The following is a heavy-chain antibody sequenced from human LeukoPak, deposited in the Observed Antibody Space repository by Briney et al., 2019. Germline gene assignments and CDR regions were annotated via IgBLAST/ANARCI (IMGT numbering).Heavy chain of an antibody. V-gene: IGHV4-59*01. Sequence: SETLSLTCTVSGASISSYYWSWIRQPPGKGLEWIGYIYYSGSTNYNPSLKSRVTFSVDTSKNQFSLKLISVTAADTAVYYCAAGGGSNFDYWGQGTLVTVSS. J-gene: IGHJ4*02. CDR1: GASISSYY. CDR3: AAGGGSNFDY. D-gene: IGHD1-26*01. CDR2: IYYSGST.